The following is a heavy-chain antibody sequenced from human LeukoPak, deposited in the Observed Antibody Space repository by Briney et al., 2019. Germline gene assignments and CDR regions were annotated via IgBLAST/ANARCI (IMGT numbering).Heavy chain of an antibody. V-gene: IGHV1-18*01. J-gene: IGHJ4*02. D-gene: IGHD6-19*01. CDR2: ISAYNGNT. CDR1: GGTFSSYA. CDR3: AKGTSSGWYYFDY. Sequence: GASVKVSCKASGGTFSSYAISWVRQAPGQGLEWMGWISAYNGNTNYAQKLQGRVTMTTDTPTSTAYMELRSLRSDDTAVYYCAKGTSSGWYYFDYWGQGTLVTVSS.